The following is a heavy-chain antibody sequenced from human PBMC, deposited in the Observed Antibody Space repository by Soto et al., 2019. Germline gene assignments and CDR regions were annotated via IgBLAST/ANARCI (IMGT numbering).Heavy chain of an antibody. V-gene: IGHV1-69*13. CDR2: IIPIFGTA. Sequence: ASVKVSCKASGGTFSSYAISWVRQAPGQGLEWMGGIIPIFGTANYAQKFQGRVTITADESTSTAYMELSSLRSEDTAVYYCARDRGRSMVRGVIWYYFDYWGQGTLVTVSS. CDR3: ARDRGRSMVRGVIWYYFDY. D-gene: IGHD3-10*01. CDR1: GGTFSSYA. J-gene: IGHJ4*02.